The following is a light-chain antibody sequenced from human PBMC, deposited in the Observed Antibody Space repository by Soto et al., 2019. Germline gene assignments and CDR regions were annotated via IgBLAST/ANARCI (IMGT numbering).Light chain of an antibody. CDR3: QQYATSPLT. Sequence: EIVLTQSPGTLSLSPGERATLSCRASQSVSSTYLAWYLQKPGQAPRLLIYGASSRAAGIPDRFSGSGSGTDFTLTIGRLEPEDFAVYYCQQYATSPLTFGGGTKV. V-gene: IGKV3-20*01. J-gene: IGKJ4*01. CDR1: QSVSSTY. CDR2: GAS.